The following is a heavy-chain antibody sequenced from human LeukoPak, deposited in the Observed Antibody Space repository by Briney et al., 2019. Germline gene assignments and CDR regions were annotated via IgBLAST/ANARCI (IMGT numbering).Heavy chain of an antibody. Sequence: PSETLSLTCAVYGGSFSGYYWSWIRQPPGKGLEWIGEINHSGSTNYNPSLKSRVTISVDTSKNQFSLKLSSVTAADTAVYYCARLHFDYYGSGSYCDYWGQGTLVTVSS. CDR2: INHSGST. J-gene: IGHJ4*02. CDR3: ARLHFDYYGSGSYCDY. D-gene: IGHD3-10*01. V-gene: IGHV4-34*01. CDR1: GGSFSGYY.